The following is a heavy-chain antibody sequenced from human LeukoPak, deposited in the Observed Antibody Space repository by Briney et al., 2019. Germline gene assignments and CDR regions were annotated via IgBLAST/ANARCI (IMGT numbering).Heavy chain of an antibody. Sequence: GESLKISCKGSGYSFTSYWIGWVRQMPGKGLEWMGIIYPGDSDTRYSPSFQGQVTISADKSISTAYLQWSSLKASDTAMYYCARGPYYYGSGSYFPPRESGIDYWGQGTLVTVSS. CDR2: IYPGDSDT. D-gene: IGHD3-10*01. J-gene: IGHJ4*02. CDR1: GYSFTSYW. CDR3: ARGPYYYGSGSYFPPRESGIDY. V-gene: IGHV5-51*01.